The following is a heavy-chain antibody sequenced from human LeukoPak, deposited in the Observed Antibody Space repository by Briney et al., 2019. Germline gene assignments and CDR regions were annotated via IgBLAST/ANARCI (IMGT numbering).Heavy chain of an antibody. CDR3: ASPTTVRDYYYYAMDV. J-gene: IGHJ6*02. V-gene: IGHV3-48*03. Sequence: GGSLILSCAASGFTFSSYEMNWVRQAPGKGLEWVSYISSSGSSIYYADSVKGRFTISRDNAKNSLYLQMNSLRAEDTAVYYCASPTTVRDYYYYAMDVWGQGTTVTVSS. D-gene: IGHD4-17*01. CDR2: ISSSGSSI. CDR1: GFTFSSYE.